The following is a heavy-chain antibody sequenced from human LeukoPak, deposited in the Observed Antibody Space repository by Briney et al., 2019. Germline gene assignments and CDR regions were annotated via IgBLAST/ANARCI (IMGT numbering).Heavy chain of an antibody. CDR1: GFIFSSCS. CDR2: IGGSSFYI. D-gene: IGHD5-18*01. Sequence: GGSLRLSCAASGFIFSSCSMNWVRQAPGQGLEWVSSIGGSSFYINYADSVRGRFTISRDNAENSVYLQMSSLRDEDTAVYYCARIRDPYGYAHLDLWGQGTLVTVST. J-gene: IGHJ4*02. V-gene: IGHV3-21*01. CDR3: ARIRDPYGYAHLDL.